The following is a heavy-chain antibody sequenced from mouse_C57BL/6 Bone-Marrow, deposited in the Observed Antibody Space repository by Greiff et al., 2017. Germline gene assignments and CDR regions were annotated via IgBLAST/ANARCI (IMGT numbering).Heavy chain of an antibody. D-gene: IGHD1-1*01. CDR1: GFSFNTYA. CDR3: VSYGSSYGGYAMDY. Sequence: DVKLQESGGGLVQPKGSLKLSCAASGFSFNTYAMNWVRQAPGKGLEWVARIRSKSNNYATYYADSVKDRFTISRDDSESMLYLQMNNLKTEDTAMYYCVSYGSSYGGYAMDYWGQGTSVTVSS. CDR2: IRSKSNNYAT. V-gene: IGHV10-1*01. J-gene: IGHJ4*01.